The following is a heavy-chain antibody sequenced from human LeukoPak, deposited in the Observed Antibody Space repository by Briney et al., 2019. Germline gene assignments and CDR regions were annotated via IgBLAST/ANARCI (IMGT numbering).Heavy chain of an antibody. D-gene: IGHD5-24*01. J-gene: IGHJ4*02. V-gene: IGHV3-7*01. CDR2: IKQDGSEK. CDR3: AKDAEEMATTYYFDY. CDR1: GFTFGSHW. Sequence: PRGALRLSCAASGFTFGSHWMSWIRQAPGKGLQGGANIKQDGSEKYYVDSVKGRFTISRDNAKNTLYLQMNSLRAEDTAVYNCAKDAEEMATTYYFDYWGQGTLVTVSS.